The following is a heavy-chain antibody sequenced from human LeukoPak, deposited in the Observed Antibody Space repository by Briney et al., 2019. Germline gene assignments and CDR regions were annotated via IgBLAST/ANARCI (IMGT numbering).Heavy chain of an antibody. V-gene: IGHV1-69*06. CDR1: GGTSSSYT. D-gene: IGHD3-22*01. J-gene: IGHJ3*02. Sequence: GASVKVSCKASGGTSSSYTISWVRQAPGQGLEWMGGIIPVFGTANYAQEFQGKVTITADKSTSTAYMGLSSLRSEDTAVYYCARVRDSSYDAFDIWGQGTMVTVSS. CDR2: IIPVFGTA. CDR3: ARVRDSSYDAFDI.